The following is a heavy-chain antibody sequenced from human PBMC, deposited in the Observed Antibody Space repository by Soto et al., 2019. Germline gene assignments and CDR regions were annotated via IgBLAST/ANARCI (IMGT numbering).Heavy chain of an antibody. CDR3: ARDPYDCSSTSCYVEWFDP. V-gene: IGHV1-18*01. Sequence: ASVKVSCKASGYTFTSYGISWVRRAPGQGLEWMGWISAYNGNTNYAQKLQGRVTMTTDTSTSTAYMELRSLRSDDTAVYYCARDPYDCSSTSCYVEWFDPWGQGTLVTVSS. CDR1: GYTFTSYG. CDR2: ISAYNGNT. D-gene: IGHD2-2*01. J-gene: IGHJ5*02.